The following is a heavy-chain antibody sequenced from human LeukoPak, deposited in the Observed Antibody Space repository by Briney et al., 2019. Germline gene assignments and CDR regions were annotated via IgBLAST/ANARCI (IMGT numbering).Heavy chain of an antibody. Sequence: GGSLRLSCAASGFMFSDFYMSWIRLAPGKGLEWLSFISSSGSTTYYADSVKGRFTISRDNAKKSLYLHMNSLRAEDTAVYHCARGRVAGTDHNWFDRWGQGTLVTVSS. J-gene: IGHJ5*02. CDR1: GFMFSDFY. V-gene: IGHV3-11*01. CDR3: ARGRVAGTDHNWFDR. D-gene: IGHD6-19*01. CDR2: ISSSGSTT.